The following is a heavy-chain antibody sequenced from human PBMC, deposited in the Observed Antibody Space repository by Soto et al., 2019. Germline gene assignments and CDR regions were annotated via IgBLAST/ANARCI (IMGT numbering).Heavy chain of an antibody. D-gene: IGHD2-2*01. V-gene: IGHV4-31*02. CDR2: IYYTGRT. J-gene: IGHJ4*01. CDR3: ERDVTSNHNHFDL. CDR1: GGSLKSGGYY. Sequence: QVQLQESGPGLVKPSQTLSLTCTVSGGSLKSGGYYWSWIRQHPGRGLEWIGYIYYTGRTYYNPSLESRVTFSVDTAKNQVSMKLSSETAADTALDCCERDVTSNHNHFDLWGHGTQATVSS.